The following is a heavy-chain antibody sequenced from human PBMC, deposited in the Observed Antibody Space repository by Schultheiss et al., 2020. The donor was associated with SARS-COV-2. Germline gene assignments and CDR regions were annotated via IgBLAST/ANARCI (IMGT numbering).Heavy chain of an antibody. V-gene: IGHV1-69*13. CDR2: IIPIFGTA. Sequence: SVKVSCKASGGTFSSYAISWVRQAPGQGLEWMGGIIPIFGTANYAQKFQGRVTITADESTSTAYMELSSLRSEDTAVYYCAREGPYCGGDCGFDPWGQGTLVTVSS. J-gene: IGHJ5*02. D-gene: IGHD2-21*02. CDR1: GGTFSSYA. CDR3: AREGPYCGGDCGFDP.